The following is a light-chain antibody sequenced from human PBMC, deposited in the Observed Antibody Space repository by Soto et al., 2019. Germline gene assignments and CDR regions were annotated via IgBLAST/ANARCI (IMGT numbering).Light chain of an antibody. CDR3: QHYGSAPT. V-gene: IGKV3-20*01. J-gene: IGKJ4*01. CDR1: QSVSSSY. Sequence: EMVLTQSPGTLSLSPGERASLSCRASQSVSSSYLAWDQQKPGEAPRLLIYRASSRATGIPDRFSGSGSGPDFTLTISRLEPEDFAVYYCQHYGSAPTFGGGIKVEIK. CDR2: RAS.